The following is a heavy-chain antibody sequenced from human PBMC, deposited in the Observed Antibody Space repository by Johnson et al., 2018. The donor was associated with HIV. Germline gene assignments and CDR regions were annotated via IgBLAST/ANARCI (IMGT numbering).Heavy chain of an antibody. CDR1: GFIVRITY. Sequence: VQLVESGGGLVQPGGSLRLSCAASGFIVRITYMSWVRQAPGKGLEWVAVISYDGSNKYYADSVKGRFTISRDDSKNTLYLQMNSLTAEDTAVYYCAKDFYHYDSSGYSAFDMWGQGTMVTVSS. CDR2: ISYDGSNK. CDR3: AKDFYHYDSSGYSAFDM. D-gene: IGHD3-22*01. J-gene: IGHJ3*02. V-gene: IGHV3-30*18.